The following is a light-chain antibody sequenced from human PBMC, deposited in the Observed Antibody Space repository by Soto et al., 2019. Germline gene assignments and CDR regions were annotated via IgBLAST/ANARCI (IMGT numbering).Light chain of an antibody. CDR2: NNN. CDR3: ATWDDSLNGWV. Sequence: QSVLTQPPSASGTPGQRVTISCSGSSSNIGSNPVNWYQQFPGTAPKVLIYNNNERPSGVLDRFSGSKSGTSASLAISGLQYEDEADYYCATWDDSLNGWVFGGGTKLTVL. V-gene: IGLV1-44*01. CDR1: SSNIGSNP. J-gene: IGLJ3*02.